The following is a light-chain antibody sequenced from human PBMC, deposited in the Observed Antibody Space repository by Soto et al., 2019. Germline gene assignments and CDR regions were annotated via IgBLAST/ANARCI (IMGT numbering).Light chain of an antibody. V-gene: IGKV1-33*01. CDR3: QQFDSLPIT. J-gene: IGKJ5*01. CDR2: DGS. Sequence: DIQMTQSPSSLSASVGDRVTITCQASQDITNYLHWYQQKPGKAPRLLVYDGSNLDTGVPSRFSGSGSGTHFSFTISSLHPVDIATYFCQQFDSLPITFGQGTRLEI. CDR1: QDITNY.